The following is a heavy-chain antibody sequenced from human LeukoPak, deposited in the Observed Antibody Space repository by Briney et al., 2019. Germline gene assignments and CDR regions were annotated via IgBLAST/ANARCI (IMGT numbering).Heavy chain of an antibody. Sequence: SETLSLTCSVSGGSISSSSFYWGWIRQPPGKGLEWIGSIYHSGSTYYNPSLKSRVTISVDTSKNQFSLKLSSVTAADTAVYYCARGAAMVTLYYYMDVWGKGTTVTVSS. CDR1: GGSISSSSFY. J-gene: IGHJ6*03. CDR3: ARGAAMVTLYYYMDV. V-gene: IGHV4-39*07. D-gene: IGHD5-18*01. CDR2: IYHSGST.